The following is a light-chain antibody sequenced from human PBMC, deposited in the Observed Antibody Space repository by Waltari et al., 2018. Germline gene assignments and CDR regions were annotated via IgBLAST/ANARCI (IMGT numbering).Light chain of an antibody. CDR3: QQYYSFPFT. V-gene: IGKV1-5*01. CDR2: AAS. CDR1: QSVKMW. J-gene: IGKJ3*01. Sequence: IQMTQSPSTLSASVGDSVTFTCRASQSVKMWVHWYQQEPGKAPELLIYAASTLQSGVPSRFSGSGSGTDFTLTISCLQSEDCATYYCQQYYSFPFTFGPGTKVDIK.